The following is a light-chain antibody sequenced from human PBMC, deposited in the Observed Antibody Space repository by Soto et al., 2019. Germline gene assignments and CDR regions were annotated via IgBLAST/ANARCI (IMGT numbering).Light chain of an antibody. V-gene: IGKV3-11*01. Sequence: EIVLTQSPGTLSLSPGERATLSCRASQSVSSDYVAWYRQKPGQAPRLLIYDASNRATGIPARFSGSGSGTDFTLTISSLEPEDFAVYYCQQRSNWPPLTFGGGTKVDIK. CDR2: DAS. J-gene: IGKJ4*01. CDR3: QQRSNWPPLT. CDR1: QSVSSDY.